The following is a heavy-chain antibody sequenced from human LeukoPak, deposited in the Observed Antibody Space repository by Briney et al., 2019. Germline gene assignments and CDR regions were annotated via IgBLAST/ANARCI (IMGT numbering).Heavy chain of an antibody. CDR3: AKDLEAVAGTIVNDY. CDR1: GFTFINYA. D-gene: IGHD6-19*01. J-gene: IGHJ4*02. CDR2: ICGNAACT. Sequence: GGSLRLSCAASGFTFINYAMSWVRQAPGRGLEWVSVICGNAACTLYADSVKGRFIISRDNSRNTLFLQLKSLRADDTGVYFCAKDLEAVAGTIVNDYWGQGTPVTVSS. V-gene: IGHV3-23*01.